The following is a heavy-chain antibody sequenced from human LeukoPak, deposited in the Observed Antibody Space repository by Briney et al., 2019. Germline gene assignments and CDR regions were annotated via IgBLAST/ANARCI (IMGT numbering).Heavy chain of an antibody. CDR2: IYYSGST. Sequence: SETLSLTCTVSGGSISSYYWSWIRQPPGKGLEWIGYIYYSGSTNYNPSLKSRVTISVDTSKNQFSLKLSSVTAADTAVYHCARLPYGGEFDYWGQGTLVTVSS. CDR1: GGSISSYY. V-gene: IGHV4-59*08. CDR3: ARLPYGGEFDY. J-gene: IGHJ4*02. D-gene: IGHD4-23*01.